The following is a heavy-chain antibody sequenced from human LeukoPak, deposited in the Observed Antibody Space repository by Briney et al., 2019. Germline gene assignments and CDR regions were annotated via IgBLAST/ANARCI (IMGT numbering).Heavy chain of an antibody. CDR1: GFIFSSYW. J-gene: IGHJ4*02. CDR3: ARIIGAFGTYRYDS. Sequence: GGSLRLSCEVSGFIFSSYWMSWVRQAPGKGLEWVGNINQEGSERNHGDSVNGRFTISRDNAENSLYLQMDSLRAEDTAVYYCARIIGAFGTYRYDSWGQGTLVSVSS. V-gene: IGHV3-7*01. CDR2: INQEGSER. D-gene: IGHD3-16*02.